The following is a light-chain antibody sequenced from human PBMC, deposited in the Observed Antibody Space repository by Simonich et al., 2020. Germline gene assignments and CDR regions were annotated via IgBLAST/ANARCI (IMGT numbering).Light chain of an antibody. J-gene: IGKJ2*01. Sequence: DIVMTQSPLSLPVTPGEPASISCRSSQSLLHSNGYNYLDWYLQKPGQSPQPLSYLGSNRASGVPDRFSGSGSGTDFTLKISRVEAEDVGVYYCIQALQTPYTFGQGTKLEIK. CDR3: IQALQTPYT. CDR1: QSLLHSNGYNY. V-gene: IGKV2-28*01. CDR2: LGS.